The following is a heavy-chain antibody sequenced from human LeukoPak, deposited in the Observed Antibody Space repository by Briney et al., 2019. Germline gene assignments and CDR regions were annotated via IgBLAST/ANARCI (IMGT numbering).Heavy chain of an antibody. D-gene: IGHD2-2*01. J-gene: IGHJ4*02. Sequence: GGSLRLSCAASGFTFSSYAMSWVRQAPGKGLECVSAISGSFGSTYYADSVKGRFTISRDNSKNTPYLQMNSLRAEDTAVYYCAKDRGSTRSNSPFDYWGQGTLVTVSS. CDR1: GFTFSSYA. CDR2: ISGSFGST. V-gene: IGHV3-23*01. CDR3: AKDRGSTRSNSPFDY.